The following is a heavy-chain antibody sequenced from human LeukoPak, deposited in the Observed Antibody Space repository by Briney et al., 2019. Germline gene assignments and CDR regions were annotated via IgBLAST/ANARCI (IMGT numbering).Heavy chain of an antibody. J-gene: IGHJ3*02. CDR3: AKPQWLTNDAFDI. D-gene: IGHD6-19*01. CDR2: ISGSGGGT. Sequence: GGSLRLSCAASGFTFSSYAMSWVRQAPERGLEWVSAISGSGGGTYYADSVKGRFTISRDNSKNTLYLQMNSLRAEDTAIYYFAKPQWLTNDAFDIWGLGTVVTVSS. CDR1: GFTFSSYA. V-gene: IGHV3-23*01.